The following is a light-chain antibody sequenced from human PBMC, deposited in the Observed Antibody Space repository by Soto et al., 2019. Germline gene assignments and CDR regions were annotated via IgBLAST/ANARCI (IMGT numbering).Light chain of an antibody. J-gene: IGKJ3*01. CDR2: KAS. V-gene: IGKV1-5*03. Sequence: DIQMTQSPSTLSASVGDRVTITCRASQSISSWLAWYQQKPGKAPKLLIYKASNLESGVPSRFSGSGSGTEFTLTISSLQPDDFATYYCQHYNSFGPGIKVHI. CDR1: QSISSW. CDR3: QHYNS.